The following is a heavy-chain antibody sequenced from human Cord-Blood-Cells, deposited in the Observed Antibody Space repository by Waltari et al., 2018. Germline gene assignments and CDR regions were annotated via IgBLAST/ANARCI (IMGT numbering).Heavy chain of an antibody. J-gene: IGHJ4*02. CDR2: ISGSGGST. D-gene: IGHD1-26*01. Sequence: EVQLLESGGGLVQPGGTLILSCDASGFTVRSHAMNRVPQAPGKVLEWVSAISGSGGSTYYADSVKGRFTISRDNSKNTLYLQMNSLRAEDTAVYYCAKDRRSYYYFDYWGQGTLATVSS. CDR1: GFTVRSHA. CDR3: AKDRRSYYYFDY. V-gene: IGHV3-23*01.